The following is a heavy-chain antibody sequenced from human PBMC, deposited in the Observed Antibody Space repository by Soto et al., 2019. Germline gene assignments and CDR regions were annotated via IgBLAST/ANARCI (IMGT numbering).Heavy chain of an antibody. CDR3: VKRMKYSASAGDY. CDR2: ISGSADRT. CDR1: GVTFSSYA. J-gene: IGHJ4*02. V-gene: IGHV3-23*01. D-gene: IGHD6-6*01. Sequence: GGSLRLSCTASGVTFSSYAMSWVRQAPGKGLEWVSGISGSADRTYYADSVKGRFIISRDNSKNTLYLQMNSLGAEDTAVYYCVKRMKYSASAGDYWGQGTQVTVSS.